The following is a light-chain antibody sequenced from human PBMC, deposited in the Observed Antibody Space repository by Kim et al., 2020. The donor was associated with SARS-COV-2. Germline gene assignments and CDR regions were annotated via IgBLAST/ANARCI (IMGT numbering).Light chain of an antibody. CDR3: QVWDSSAGV. CDR1: NIGTKT. Sequence: VHLGRTATIGCGGNNIGTKTVHGFQQKPGQATVLGIYRDRNRPSGNPERCSGSNSGNTATLTISRAQPGDEDDYYCQVWDSSAGVFGGGTQLTVL. CDR2: RDR. J-gene: IGLJ3*02. V-gene: IGLV3-9*01.